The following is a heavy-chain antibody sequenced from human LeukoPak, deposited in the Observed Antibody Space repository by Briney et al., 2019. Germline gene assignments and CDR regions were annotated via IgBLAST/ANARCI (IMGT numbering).Heavy chain of an antibody. D-gene: IGHD1-26*01. Sequence: GGSLRLSCAASGFTFSSYAMSWVRQAPGKGLEWVSAISGSGGSTYYADSVKGRFTISRDKSKNTLYLQMNSLRAEDTAVYYCAKSRGESRGASNYWGQGTLVTVSS. V-gene: IGHV3-23*01. CDR2: ISGSGGST. J-gene: IGHJ4*02. CDR1: GFTFSSYA. CDR3: AKSRGESRGASNY.